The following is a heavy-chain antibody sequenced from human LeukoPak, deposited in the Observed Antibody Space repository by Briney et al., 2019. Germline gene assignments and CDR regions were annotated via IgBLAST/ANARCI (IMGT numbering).Heavy chain of an antibody. V-gene: IGHV3-13*01. CDR2: IGATGDT. J-gene: IGHJ3*02. CDR3: VLGAYWNDDKNAFHI. D-gene: IGHD1-1*01. CDR1: GLTFSSYD. Sequence: PGGSLRLSCAASGLTFSSYDMHWVRQAAGKGLEWVSSIGATGDTYYTDSVKGRFTISREYAKKSLYLQVSSLRVEDTAVYFCVLGAYWNDDKNAFHIWGPGTMVTVSS.